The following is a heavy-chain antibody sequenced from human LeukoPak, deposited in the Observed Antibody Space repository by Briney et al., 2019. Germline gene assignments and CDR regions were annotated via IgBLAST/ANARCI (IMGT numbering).Heavy chain of an antibody. J-gene: IGHJ4*02. Sequence: AGGSLRLSCAASGFTSSSYAMSWVRQAPGKGLEWVSAISGSGGSTYYADSVKGRFTISRDNSKNTLYLQMNSLRAEDTAVYYCAKARTMVRGVVFDYWGQGTLVTVSS. V-gene: IGHV3-23*01. D-gene: IGHD3-10*01. CDR3: AKARTMVRGVVFDY. CDR2: ISGSGGST. CDR1: GFTSSSYA.